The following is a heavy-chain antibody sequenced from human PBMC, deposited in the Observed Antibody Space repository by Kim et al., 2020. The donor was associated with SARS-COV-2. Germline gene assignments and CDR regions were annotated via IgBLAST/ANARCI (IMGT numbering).Heavy chain of an antibody. CDR1: GYTFTSYY. CDR3: ARDPVEYSSSSGFDY. V-gene: IGHV1-46*01. CDR2: INPSGGST. J-gene: IGHJ4*02. Sequence: ASVKVSCKASGYTFTSYYMHWVRQAPGQGLDWMGIINPSGGSTTYAQKFQGRVTMTRDTSTSTVYMELSSLRSEDTAVYYCARDPVEYSSSSGFDYWGQGTLVTVSS. D-gene: IGHD6-6*01.